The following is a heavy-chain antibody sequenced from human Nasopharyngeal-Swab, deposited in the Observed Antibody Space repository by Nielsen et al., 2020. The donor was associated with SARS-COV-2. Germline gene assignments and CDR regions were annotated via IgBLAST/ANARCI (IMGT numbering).Heavy chain of an antibody. CDR2: IIPIFGTA. D-gene: IGHD3-3*01. CDR3: ARDNRFLEWLLSGSAVNWFDP. J-gene: IGHJ5*02. Sequence: SVKVSCKASGGTFSSYAISWVRQAPGQGLEWMGGIIPIFGTANYAQKFQGRVTITADESTSTAYMELGSLRSEDTAVYYCARDNRFLEWLLSGSAVNWFDPWGQGTLVTVSS. CDR1: GGTFSSYA. V-gene: IGHV1-69*13.